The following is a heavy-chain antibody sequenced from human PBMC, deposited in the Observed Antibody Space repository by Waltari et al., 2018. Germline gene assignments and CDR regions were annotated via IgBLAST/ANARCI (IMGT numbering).Heavy chain of an antibody. D-gene: IGHD2-15*01. CDR3: ARFYCSGGSCSPEDY. Sequence: QVQLQESGPGLVKPSETLSHTCTVSAGSIRSYYWSWIRQSPGKGLEWIGYINYSGSTNYNPSLKSRVTISVDTSKNQFSLKLTSVTAADTAVYYCARFYCSGGSCSPEDYWGQGTLVTVSS. CDR1: AGSIRSYY. J-gene: IGHJ4*02. CDR2: INYSGST. V-gene: IGHV4-59*01.